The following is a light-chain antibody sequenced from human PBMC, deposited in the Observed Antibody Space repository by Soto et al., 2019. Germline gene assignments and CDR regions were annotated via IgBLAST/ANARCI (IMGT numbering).Light chain of an antibody. CDR1: QSVSSSY. Sequence: EIVLTQSPGTLSLSPGERATLSCRASQSVSSSYLAWYQQQPGQAPRLLIYGASSRATGIPDRFSGSGSGTDFTLTISRLEPEDCALYYCQQYGSSPGTFGQGTKVEIK. V-gene: IGKV3-20*01. CDR3: QQYGSSPGT. J-gene: IGKJ1*01. CDR2: GAS.